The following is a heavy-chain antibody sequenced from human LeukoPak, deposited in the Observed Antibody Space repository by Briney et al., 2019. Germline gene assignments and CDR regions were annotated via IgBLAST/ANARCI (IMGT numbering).Heavy chain of an antibody. J-gene: IGHJ4*02. D-gene: IGHD3-22*01. V-gene: IGHV4-31*03. CDR1: GGSISSGGYY. Sequence: SETLSLTCTVSGGSISSGGYYWSWIRQHPGKGLEWIGYIYYSGSTYYNPSLKSRVTISVDTSKNQFSPKLSSVTAADTAVYYCARAYDSSGYYLDYWGQGTLVTVSS. CDR2: IYYSGST. CDR3: ARAYDSSGYYLDY.